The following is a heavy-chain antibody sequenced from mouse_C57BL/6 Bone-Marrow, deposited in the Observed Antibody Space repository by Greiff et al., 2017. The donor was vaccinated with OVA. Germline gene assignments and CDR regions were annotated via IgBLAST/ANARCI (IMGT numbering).Heavy chain of an antibody. CDR2: INPSSGYT. V-gene: IGHV1-7*01. D-gene: IGHD2-4*01. CDR1: GYTFTSYW. J-gene: IGHJ4*01. CDR3: ARTGLRPYYAMDY. Sequence: QVHVKQSGAELAKPGASVQLSCKASGYTFTSYWMHWVKQRPGQGLEWIGYINPSSGYTKYNQKFKDKATLTADKSSSTAYMQLSSLTYEDSAVYYCARTGLRPYYAMDYWGQGTSVTVSS.